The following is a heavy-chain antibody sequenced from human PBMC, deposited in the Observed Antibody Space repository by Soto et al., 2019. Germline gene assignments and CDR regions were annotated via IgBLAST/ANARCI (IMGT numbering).Heavy chain of an antibody. Sequence: GGSLRLSCEASGFTFTSDSMTWVRQAPGKGLEWVSSISSHGRDIFYADSVKGRFTISRDNAKDSLHLQMNSLTGEDSAVYYCARGAALAGKLDLWGQGTLVTVS. CDR1: GFTFTSDS. D-gene: IGHD6-19*01. CDR2: ISSHGRDI. V-gene: IGHV3-21*06. CDR3: ARGAALAGKLDL. J-gene: IGHJ4*02.